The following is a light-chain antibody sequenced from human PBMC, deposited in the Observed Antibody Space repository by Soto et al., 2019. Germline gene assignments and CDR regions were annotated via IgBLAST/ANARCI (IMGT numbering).Light chain of an antibody. V-gene: IGKV2D-29*02. J-gene: IGKJ5*01. CDR2: EVS. CDR3: MQSTQLPPT. CDR1: QSLLHITGETF. Sequence: DVVMTQTPLSLSVAPGQPASISCKSSQSLLHITGETFLFWYLQKPGQSPQLLIYEVSTRVSGVPDRVSGSGLGTDFTLETSRVETDDVGIYYCMQSTQLPPTFGQGTRLWIE.